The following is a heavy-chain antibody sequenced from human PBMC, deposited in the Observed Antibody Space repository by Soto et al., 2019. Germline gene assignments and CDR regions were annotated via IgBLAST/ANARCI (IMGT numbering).Heavy chain of an antibody. CDR1: GFTFSSYS. D-gene: IGHD3-22*01. Sequence: GGSLRLSCKGSGFTFSSYSLTWVRQAPGKGLEWVSYISYSSGHIYYADSVKGRFTISRDNAKNSLYLQMNSLRAEDTAVYYCARYDSSGYYWPYYYYGMDVWGQGTTVTVSS. CDR3: ARYDSSGYYWPYYYYGMDV. CDR2: ISYSSGHI. J-gene: IGHJ6*02. V-gene: IGHV3-21*05.